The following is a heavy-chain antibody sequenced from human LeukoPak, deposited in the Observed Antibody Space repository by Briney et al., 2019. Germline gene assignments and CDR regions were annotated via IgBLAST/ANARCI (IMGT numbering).Heavy chain of an antibody. CDR2: MYTSGST. V-gene: IGHV4-4*07. CDR3: ARDSELGYYYYMDV. D-gene: IGHD1-7*01. J-gene: IGHJ6*03. CDR1: GGSFSSYY. Sequence: SETLSLTCAVYGGSFSSYYWNWIRQPAGKGLEWIGRMYTSGSTNYNPSLKSRVTMSVDTSKNQFSLKLRSVTAADTAVYYCARDSELGYYYYMDVWGKGTTVTVSS.